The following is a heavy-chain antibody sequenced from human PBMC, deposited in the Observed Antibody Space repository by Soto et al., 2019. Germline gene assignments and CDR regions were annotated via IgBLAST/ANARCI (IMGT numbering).Heavy chain of an antibody. CDR1: GYTFTSSY. D-gene: IGHD3-22*01. CDR3: RRGLFPGDY. V-gene: IGHV1-46*03. J-gene: IGHJ4*02. CDR2: INPMGGST. Sequence: QVQLVQSGAEVKKPGASVKVSCQASGYTFTSSYIHWVRQAPGQGLEWMAIINPMGGSTNYAQRFKGGVTVTMDTSAGTVYLDLSSLRSDDTAVYYFRRGLFPGDYWGQGALVTVSS.